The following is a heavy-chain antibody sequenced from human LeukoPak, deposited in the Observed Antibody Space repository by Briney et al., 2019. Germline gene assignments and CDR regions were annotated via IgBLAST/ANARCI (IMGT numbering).Heavy chain of an antibody. D-gene: IGHD2-15*01. J-gene: IGHJ4*02. CDR3: ARGGRNFPY. Sequence: GGSLRLSCAASGYTFSSYWMSWVRQAPGKGLEWVANIKQDGSEKYYVDSVNRRFTISRDNAKNSLYLQMNSLRAEDTAVYYCARGGRNFPYWGQGTLVTVSS. CDR1: GYTFSSYW. V-gene: IGHV3-7*01. CDR2: IKQDGSEK.